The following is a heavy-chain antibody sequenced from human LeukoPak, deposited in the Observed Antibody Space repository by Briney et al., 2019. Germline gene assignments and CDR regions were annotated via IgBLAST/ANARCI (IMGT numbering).Heavy chain of an antibody. CDR1: GCSIRSYY. CDR2: IYSSGST. D-gene: IGHD6-19*01. J-gene: IGHJ4*02. CDR3: ARVGYSSGWYVDY. Sequence: SETLSLTCTVSGCSIRSYYLRWIRQPPGKGLEWIGYIYSSGSTNYNPSLKSRVTISVDTSKNQFSLKLSSVTAADTAVYYCARVGYSSGWYVDYWGQGTLVTVSS. V-gene: IGHV4-4*08.